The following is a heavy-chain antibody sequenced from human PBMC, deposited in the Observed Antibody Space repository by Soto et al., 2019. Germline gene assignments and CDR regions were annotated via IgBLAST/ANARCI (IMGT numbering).Heavy chain of an antibody. J-gene: IGHJ4*02. Sequence: SETLSLTCAVSGGSISSGGYSWSWIRQPPGKGLEWIGYIYHSGSTYYHPSLKSRVPISVTTSTNQISLKLSSVTAADKAVYYCARGGMVTIPTSTAFDYWGQGTLVTVSS. CDR3: ARGGMVTIPTSTAFDY. CDR2: IYHSGST. V-gene: IGHV4-30-2*01. D-gene: IGHD2-21*02. CDR1: GGSISSGGYS.